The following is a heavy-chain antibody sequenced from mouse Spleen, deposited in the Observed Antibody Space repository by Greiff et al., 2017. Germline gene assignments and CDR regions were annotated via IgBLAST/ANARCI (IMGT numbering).Heavy chain of an antibody. CDR1: GYTFTDYE. V-gene: IGHV1-15*01. CDR3: TRWGGRYYFDY. D-gene: IGHD1-1*01. CDR2: IDPETGGT. J-gene: IGHJ2*01. Sequence: VKLMESGAELVRPGASVTLSCKASGYTFTDYEMHWVKQTPVHGLEWIGAIDPETGGTAYNQKFKGKAILTADKSSSTAYMELRSLTSEDSAVYYCTRWGGRYYFDYWGQGTTLTVSS.